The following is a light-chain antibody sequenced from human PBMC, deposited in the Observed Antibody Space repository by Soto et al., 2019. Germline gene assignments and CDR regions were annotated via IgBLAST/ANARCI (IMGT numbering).Light chain of an antibody. Sequence: ELVLTQSPGTLSFSPGERATLSCRARQSVASSHLAWYRQKPGQTPRLLSYDASSRSTGIPDRISGSGSGTDFTLTLSRMEPEDLAVYYCQQYGSAPFTFGPGTTGDIK. CDR1: QSVASSH. J-gene: IGKJ3*01. CDR2: DAS. CDR3: QQYGSAPFT. V-gene: IGKV3-20*01.